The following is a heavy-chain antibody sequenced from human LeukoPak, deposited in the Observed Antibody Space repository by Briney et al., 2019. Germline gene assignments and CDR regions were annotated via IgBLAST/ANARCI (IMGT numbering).Heavy chain of an antibody. CDR3: VKVLASGDAFDI. J-gene: IGHJ3*02. Sequence: GGSLRLSCAASGFPFNTYAMTWVRRAQGKGLKWVSAISARGDSTYYVDSVKGRFTISRDNSKYTLYLQMNSLRADDTALYYCVKVLASGDAFDIWGQGTMVIVSS. V-gene: IGHV3-23*01. D-gene: IGHD3-10*01. CDR2: ISARGDST. CDR1: GFPFNTYA.